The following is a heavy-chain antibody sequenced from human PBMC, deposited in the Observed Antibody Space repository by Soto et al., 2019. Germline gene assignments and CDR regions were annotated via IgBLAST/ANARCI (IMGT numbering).Heavy chain of an antibody. V-gene: IGHV3-30-3*01. CDR1: GFTFSSYT. D-gene: IGHD3-10*02. Sequence: QVQLVESGGGVVQPGKSLRLSCAASGFTFSSYTLHWVRQAPGKGLEWVAVISYDGSDKYYAESVRGRFTISRDNSRNTLYLQMHSLSPEDTDVSYCARDLYGARVLEYWGQGTLVTVSS. CDR3: ARDLYGARVLEY. J-gene: IGHJ4*02. CDR2: ISYDGSDK.